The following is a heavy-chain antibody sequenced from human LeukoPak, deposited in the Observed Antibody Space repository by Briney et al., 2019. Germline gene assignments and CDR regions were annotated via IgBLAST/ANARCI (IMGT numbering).Heavy chain of an antibody. Sequence: SGGSLRLSCAASGFTFSSYAMSWVRQAPGKGLEWFSLISWNGVSTYHADSVKGRVTISRDNRKNSLYLQMHTLRTEDTALYYCARDLHGGIDYWGQGTLVTVSS. CDR1: GFTFSSYA. CDR2: ISWNGVST. CDR3: ARDLHGGIDY. V-gene: IGHV3-43*01. J-gene: IGHJ4*02.